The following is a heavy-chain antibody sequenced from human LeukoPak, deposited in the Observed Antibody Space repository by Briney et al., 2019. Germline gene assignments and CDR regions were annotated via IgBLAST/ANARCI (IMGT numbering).Heavy chain of an antibody. CDR3: ARVSCSGGSCYSGWFDP. Sequence: GGSLRLSYAASGFTFSSYAMSWVRQAPGKGLEWVSAISGSGGSTYYADSVKGRFTISRDNSKNTLYLQMNSLRAEDTAVYYCARVSCSGGSCYSGWFDPWGQGTLVTVSS. J-gene: IGHJ5*02. CDR1: GFTFSSYA. V-gene: IGHV3-23*01. D-gene: IGHD2-15*01. CDR2: ISGSGGST.